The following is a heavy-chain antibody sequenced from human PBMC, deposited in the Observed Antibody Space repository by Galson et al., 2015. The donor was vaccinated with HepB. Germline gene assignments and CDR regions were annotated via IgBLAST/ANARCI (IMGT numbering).Heavy chain of an antibody. CDR1: GFNFNHYG. J-gene: IGHJ4*02. D-gene: IGHD2/OR15-2a*01. Sequence: SLRLSCAASGFNFNHYGMHWVRQAPGKGLEWVALISYDGENEWYADSVKGRFTISRDNSKSALFLQMNSLRPEDTAMYYCAREGDTTVMFHFAHWGQGTVVTVSS. V-gene: IGHV3-30*03. CDR2: ISYDGENE. CDR3: AREGDTTVMFHFAH.